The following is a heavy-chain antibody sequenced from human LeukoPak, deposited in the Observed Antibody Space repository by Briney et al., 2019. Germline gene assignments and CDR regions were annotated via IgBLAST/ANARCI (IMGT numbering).Heavy chain of an antibody. J-gene: IGHJ4*02. CDR1: GFTFDDYA. CDR2: ISWNSGSI. CDR3: AKVARSYSSSRIFDY. V-gene: IGHV3-9*03. D-gene: IGHD6-13*01. Sequence: GGSLRLSCAASGFTFDDYAMHWVRQAPGKGLEWVSGISWNSGSIGYADSVKGRFTISKDNAKNSLYLQMNSLRAEDMALYYCAKVARSYSSSRIFDYWGQGTLVTVSS.